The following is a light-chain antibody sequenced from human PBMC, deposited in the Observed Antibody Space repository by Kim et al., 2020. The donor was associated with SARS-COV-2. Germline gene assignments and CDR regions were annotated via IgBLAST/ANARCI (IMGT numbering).Light chain of an antibody. CDR1: QDIRSN. CDR2: DAA. Sequence: SPGERATLSCRASQDIRSNLAWYQQKPGQPPRLLIYDAATRATGIQARFSGSGSGTEFSLTIDSLQSEDSAVYFCQQYNDWPPWTFGQGTKVDIK. J-gene: IGKJ1*01. CDR3: QQYNDWPPWT. V-gene: IGKV3D-15*01.